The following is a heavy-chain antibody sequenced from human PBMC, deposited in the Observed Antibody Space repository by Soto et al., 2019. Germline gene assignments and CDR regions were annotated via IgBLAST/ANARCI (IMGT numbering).Heavy chain of an antibody. CDR3: ARHRITVTSRYHYYGMDV. CDR2: IYYSRSS. D-gene: IGHD4-17*01. CDR1: GASISSTSDY. J-gene: IGHJ6*02. Sequence: SETLSLTCTVSGASISSTSDYWDWIRQPPGKGLEWIGSIYYSRSSYYNPSLKSRVSISIDTSQKQFSLKLTSVTAADTAVYYCARHRITVTSRYHYYGMDVWGQGTTVTVSS. V-gene: IGHV4-39*01.